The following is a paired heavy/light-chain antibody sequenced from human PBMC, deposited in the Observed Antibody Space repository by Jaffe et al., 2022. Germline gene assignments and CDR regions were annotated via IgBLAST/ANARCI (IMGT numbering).Heavy chain of an antibody. CDR1: GYTFGRHY. D-gene: IGHD6-13*01. V-gene: IGHV7-4-1*02. CDR2: INTNNGDP. Sequence: QVQLVQSGSELKNPGASVRVSCKASGYTFGRHYMNWVRQAPGQGLEWMGNINTNNGDPKYAQGFTGRFVFSLDTSVSTAYLQISSLKAEDTAIYYCARGTDAPGTDYWGQGTLVTVSS. CDR3: ARGTDAPGTDY. J-gene: IGHJ4*02.
Light chain of an antibody. CDR1: SNDVGGFNY. CDR2: EVY. J-gene: IGLJ2*01. Sequence: QSALTQPPSASGSPGQSVTISCTGTSNDVGGFNYVSWYQQHPGKAPKLIISEVYKRPSGVPDRFYGSKSGNTASLTVSGLQAEDEADYYCGSYGGSLNLVFGGGTKLTVL. CDR3: GSYGGSLNLV. V-gene: IGLV2-8*01.